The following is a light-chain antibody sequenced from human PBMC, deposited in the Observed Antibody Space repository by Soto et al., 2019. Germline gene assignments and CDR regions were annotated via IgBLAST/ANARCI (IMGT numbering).Light chain of an antibody. J-gene: IGKJ1*01. Sequence: IQMTPSPFPLSASVGDRVPLPCRASQSISTWLAWYQQTPGKAPKLLIYDASTLESGVPSRFSGSGSGTEFTLTIIGLQPEDFATFYCQQYNTYPRTFGQGTKVDIK. CDR1: QSISTW. CDR2: DAS. CDR3: QQYNTYPRT. V-gene: IGKV1-5*01.